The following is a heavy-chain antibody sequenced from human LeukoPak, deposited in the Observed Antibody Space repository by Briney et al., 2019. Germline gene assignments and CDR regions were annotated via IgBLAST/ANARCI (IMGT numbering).Heavy chain of an antibody. CDR3: AKGPGNAVVDAFDI. CDR1: GFIFSSIY. D-gene: IGHD4-23*01. J-gene: IGHJ3*02. Sequence: AGGSLRLSCAASGFIFSSIYMNWVRQAPGKGLEWVSAISGSGGSPSYADSVKGRFTISSDNSKNTLYLQMNSLRAEDTAVYYCAKGPGNAVVDAFDIWGQGTMVTVSS. CDR2: ISGSGGSP. V-gene: IGHV3-23*01.